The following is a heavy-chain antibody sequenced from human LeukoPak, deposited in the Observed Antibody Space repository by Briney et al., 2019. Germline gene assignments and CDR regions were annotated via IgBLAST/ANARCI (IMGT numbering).Heavy chain of an antibody. CDR3: ARDKYYDKSWDDY. CDR2: ISSSSTI. J-gene: IGHJ4*02. D-gene: IGHD3-22*01. CDR1: GFTFSSYS. Sequence: PGGSLRLSCAASGFTFSSYSMNWVRQAPGKGLEWVSYISSSSTIYYADSVKGRFTISRDNAKNSLYLQMNSLRDEDTAVYYCARDKYYDKSWDDYWGQGTLVTVSS. V-gene: IGHV3-48*02.